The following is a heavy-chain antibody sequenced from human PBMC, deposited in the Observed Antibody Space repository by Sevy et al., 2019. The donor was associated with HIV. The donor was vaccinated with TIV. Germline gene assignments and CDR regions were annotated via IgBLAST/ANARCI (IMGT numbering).Heavy chain of an antibody. CDR3: AGDATEYTSSSVWFDP. CDR2: ISYTGNT. D-gene: IGHD6-6*01. CDR1: GGSINSGNFY. Sequence: SETLSLTCTVSGGSINSGNFYWHWIRQPPGKGLEWIGYISYTGNTYYNPSLKSPVTISVDTSNNQFSLRLTSVTAADTAVYYCAGDATEYTSSSVWFDPWGQGTLVTVSS. J-gene: IGHJ5*02. V-gene: IGHV4-30-4*01.